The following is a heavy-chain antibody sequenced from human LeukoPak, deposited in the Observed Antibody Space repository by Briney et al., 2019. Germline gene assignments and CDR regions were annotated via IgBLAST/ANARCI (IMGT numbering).Heavy chain of an antibody. J-gene: IGHJ4*02. D-gene: IGHD3-9*01. CDR2: INHSGST. CDR3: ARGINILTGYYS. Sequence: SETLSLTCTVSGGSISSYYWSWIRQPPGKGLEWIGEINHSGSTNYNPSLKSRVTISVDTSKNQFSLKLSSVTAADTAVYYCARGINILTGYYSWGQGTLVTVSS. CDR1: GGSISSYY. V-gene: IGHV4-34*01.